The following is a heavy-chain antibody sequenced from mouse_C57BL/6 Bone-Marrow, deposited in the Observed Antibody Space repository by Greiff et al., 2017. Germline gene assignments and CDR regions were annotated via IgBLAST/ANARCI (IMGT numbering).Heavy chain of an antibody. J-gene: IGHJ2*01. CDR2: IWTGGGT. Sequence: VKLMESGPGLVAPSQSLSISCTASGFSLTSSAISWVRQPPGKGLEWLGVIWTGGGTNYTSALKSRLSTSNDKSNSQAFFKMNSLQTDDTARYSSARTLWEFDYWGQGTTVTVSS. CDR1: GFSLTSSA. D-gene: IGHD1-1*02. CDR3: ARTLWEFDY. V-gene: IGHV2-9-1*01.